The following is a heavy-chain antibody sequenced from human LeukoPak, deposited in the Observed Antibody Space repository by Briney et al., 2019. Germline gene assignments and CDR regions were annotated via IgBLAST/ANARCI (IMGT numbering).Heavy chain of an antibody. J-gene: IGHJ4*02. V-gene: IGHV4-59*01. D-gene: IGHD1-26*01. CDR3: ARADPISGTYSPFDY. CDR1: GVSISSYY. CDR2: IYYSGNT. Sequence: KPSETLSLTCTISGVSISSYYWSWIRQPPGKGLEWIGYIYYSGNTNYNPSLKSRVTISVDTSKNQFSLKLNSVTAADTAVYYCARADPISGTYSPFDYWGQGTLVTVSS.